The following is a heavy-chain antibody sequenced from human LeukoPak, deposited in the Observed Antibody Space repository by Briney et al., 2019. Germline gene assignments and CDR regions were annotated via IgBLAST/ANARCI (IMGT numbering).Heavy chain of an antibody. Sequence: GGSLRLSCAASGFTFSGYWMHWVRQAPGKGLVWVSRINSDGSSTTYADSVKGRFTISRDNSKNTLYLQMNSLRAEDTAVYYCARTEAVAGTGDAFDIWGQGTMVTVSS. D-gene: IGHD6-19*01. J-gene: IGHJ3*02. CDR1: GFTFSGYW. V-gene: IGHV3-74*01. CDR3: ARTEAVAGTGDAFDI. CDR2: INSDGSST.